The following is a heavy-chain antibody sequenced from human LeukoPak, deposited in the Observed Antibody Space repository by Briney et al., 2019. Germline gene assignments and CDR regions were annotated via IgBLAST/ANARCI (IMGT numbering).Heavy chain of an antibody. V-gene: IGHV1-8*03. CDR1: GYTFPSYD. CDR3: ARSPPYSSSSNYMDV. CDR2: MNPNSGKT. J-gene: IGHJ6*03. Sequence: GASVKVSCKASGYTFPSYDINRVRPATGQGLEWMGWMNPNSGKTGYAQKFQGRVTITRNTSISTAYMERSSLRSEDTAVYYCARSPPYSSSSNYMDVWGKGTTVTVSS. D-gene: IGHD6-6*01.